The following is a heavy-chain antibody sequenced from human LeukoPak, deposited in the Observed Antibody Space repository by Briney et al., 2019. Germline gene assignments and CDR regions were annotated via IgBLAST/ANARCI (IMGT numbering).Heavy chain of an antibody. CDR3: ARDWSGSYPIDY. CDR2: ISSSSSYI. CDR1: GFTFSSYS. V-gene: IGHV3-21*01. J-gene: IGHJ4*02. D-gene: IGHD1-26*01. Sequence: GESLRLSCAASGFTFSSYSMNWVRQAPGKGLEWVSSISSSSSYIYYADSVKGRFTISRDNAKNSLYLQMNSLRAEDTAVYYCARDWSGSYPIDYWGQGTLVTVSS.